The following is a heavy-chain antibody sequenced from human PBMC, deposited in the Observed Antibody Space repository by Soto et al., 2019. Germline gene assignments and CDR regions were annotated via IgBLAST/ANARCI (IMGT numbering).Heavy chain of an antibody. Sequence: QGQLVQSGGEVKKSGASVKVSCKASGYTFSRYGISWVRQAPGQRLEWMGWISGYNGDTNYAQKFQGRVTMTIDTSTTTAYMELRSLTSVDTAVYYCAKNGQPPYYYYGLDVWGQGTTVTVSS. CDR2: ISGYNGDT. D-gene: IGHD2-8*01. J-gene: IGHJ6*02. CDR3: AKNGQPPYYYYGLDV. CDR1: GYTFSRYG. V-gene: IGHV1-18*01.